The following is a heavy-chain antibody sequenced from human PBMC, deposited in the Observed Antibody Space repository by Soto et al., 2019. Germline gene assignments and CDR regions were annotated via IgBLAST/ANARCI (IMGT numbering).Heavy chain of an antibody. CDR3: AKGRGSGWAWYFDN. CDR1: GFTFKGSA. J-gene: IGHJ4*02. Sequence: PGGSLRLSCAASGFTFKGSAMNWVRQAQGKGRDWVASISDTGASTWYAESVRGRLSISRDNSKNTLYLQMNSLRGEDTAVYYCAKGRGSGWAWYFDNWGQGTLVTVSS. CDR2: ISDTGAST. V-gene: IGHV3-23*01. D-gene: IGHD6-19*01.